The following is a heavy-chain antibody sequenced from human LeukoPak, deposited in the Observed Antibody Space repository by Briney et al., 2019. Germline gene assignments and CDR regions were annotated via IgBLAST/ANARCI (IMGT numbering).Heavy chain of an antibody. CDR3: ARASPYDSSGGAFDI. Sequence: GGSLRLSCAASGFTFSSYDMHWVRQATGKGLEWVSAIGTAGDTYYPGSVKGRFTISRENAKNSLYLQMNSLRAGDTAVYYCARASPYDSSGGAFDIWGQGTMVTVSS. CDR1: GFTFSSYD. D-gene: IGHD3-22*01. J-gene: IGHJ3*02. CDR2: IGTAGDT. V-gene: IGHV3-13*01.